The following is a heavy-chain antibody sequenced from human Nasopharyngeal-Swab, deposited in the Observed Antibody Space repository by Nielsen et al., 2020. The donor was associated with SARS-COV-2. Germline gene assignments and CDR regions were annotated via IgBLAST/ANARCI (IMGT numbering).Heavy chain of an antibody. D-gene: IGHD3-9*01. V-gene: IGHV3-7*03. CDR1: GFTFSNYW. Sequence: GESLNISCAASGFTFSNYWMNWVRQTPGKGLEWVAIIKQDGSETYYVDSVRGRFTISRDNAKNSLSLVMTSLRTDDTAVYYCAGGTGWLTDSWGQGTLVTVSS. CDR2: IKQDGSET. CDR3: AGGTGWLTDS. J-gene: IGHJ4*02.